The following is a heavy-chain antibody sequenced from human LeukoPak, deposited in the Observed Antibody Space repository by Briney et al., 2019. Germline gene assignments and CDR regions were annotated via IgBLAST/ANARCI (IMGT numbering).Heavy chain of an antibody. CDR2: INHSGST. D-gene: IGHD2-2*01. CDR3: ARRKRSGCSSTSCLLNWFDP. Sequence: SGTLSLTCTVSGGSITSSYFWGWIRQPPGKGLEWIGEINHSGSTNYNPSLKSRVTISVDTSKNQFSLKLSSVTAADTAVYYCARRKRSGCSSTSCLLNWFDPWGQGTLVTVSS. V-gene: IGHV4-4*02. J-gene: IGHJ5*02. CDR1: GGSITSSYF.